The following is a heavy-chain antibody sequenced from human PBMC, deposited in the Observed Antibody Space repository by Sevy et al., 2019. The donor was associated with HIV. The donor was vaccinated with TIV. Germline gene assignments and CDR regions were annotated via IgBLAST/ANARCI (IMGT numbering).Heavy chain of an antibody. D-gene: IGHD3-10*01. Sequence: GGSLRLSCAASGFIFSNYNMHWVRHAPGKGLQWVSCISSSSNDIYYADSLKGRFTISRDNSKNTLYLQMNSLRAEDTAVYYCATLGAYGSGSYQPLFDYWGQGTLVTVSS. CDR3: ATLGAYGSGSYQPLFDY. CDR1: GFIFSNYN. CDR2: ISSSSNDI. J-gene: IGHJ4*02. V-gene: IGHV3-21*01.